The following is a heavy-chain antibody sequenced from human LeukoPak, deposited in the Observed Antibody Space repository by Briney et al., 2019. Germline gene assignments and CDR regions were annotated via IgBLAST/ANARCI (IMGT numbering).Heavy chain of an antibody. J-gene: IGHJ4*02. CDR2: INPSGGST. CDR1: GYTFNSSY. CDR3: ARDPPIQQDSSDSSGYYPHYYFDY. V-gene: IGHV1-46*02. Sequence: ASVKVSCKASGYTFNSSYMHWVRQAPGQGLEWMGIINPSGGSTSYAQKFQGRVTMTRDTSTSTVYLELSSLRSEDTAVYYCARDPPIQQDSSDSSGYYPHYYFDYWGQGTLVTVSS. D-gene: IGHD3-22*01.